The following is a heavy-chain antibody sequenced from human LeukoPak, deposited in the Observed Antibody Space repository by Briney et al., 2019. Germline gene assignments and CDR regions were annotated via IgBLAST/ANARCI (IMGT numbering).Heavy chain of an antibody. D-gene: IGHD6-6*01. Sequence: PSETLSLTCTVSGGSISSYYWSWIRQPPGKGLEWIGYIYFSGSTNYNPSLKSRVTISVDTSKNQFSLKLSSVTAADTAVYYCAKAFEYLVPHPFDYWGQGTLVTVSS. CDR3: AKAFEYLVPHPFDY. J-gene: IGHJ4*02. V-gene: IGHV4-59*08. CDR2: IYFSGST. CDR1: GGSISSYY.